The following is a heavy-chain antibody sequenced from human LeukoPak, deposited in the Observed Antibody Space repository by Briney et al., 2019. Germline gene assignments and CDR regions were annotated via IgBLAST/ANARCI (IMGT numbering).Heavy chain of an antibody. V-gene: IGHV4-39*01. J-gene: IGHJ2*01. CDR2: IYYSGST. D-gene: IGHD4-17*01. CDR3: ARLAGRQPYGWYFDL. Sequence: PSETLSLTCTVSGGSISSSSYYWGWIRQPPGKGLEWIGSIYYSGSTYYNPSLKSRVTISVDTSKNQFSLKLSSVTAADTAVYYCARLAGRQPYGWYFDLWGRGTLVTVSS. CDR1: GGSISSSSYY.